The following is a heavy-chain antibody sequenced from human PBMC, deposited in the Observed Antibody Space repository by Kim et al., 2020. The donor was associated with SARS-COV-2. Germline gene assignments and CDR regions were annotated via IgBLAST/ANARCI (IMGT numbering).Heavy chain of an antibody. CDR2: INAGNGNT. CDR1: GYTFTSYA. V-gene: IGHV1-3*01. D-gene: IGHD2-21*02. CDR3: ARTAYCGGDCYSVYFDL. Sequence: ASVKVSCKASGYTFTSYAMHWVRQAPGQRLEWMGWINAGNGNTKYSQKFQGRVTITRDTSASTAYMELSSLRSEDTAVYYCARTAYCGGDCYSVYFDLWGRGTLVTVSS. J-gene: IGHJ2*01.